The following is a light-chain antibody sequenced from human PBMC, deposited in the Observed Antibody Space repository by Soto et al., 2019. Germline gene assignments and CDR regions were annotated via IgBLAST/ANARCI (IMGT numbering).Light chain of an antibody. CDR1: SSDVGGYNS. CDR2: DVG. CDR3: SSYPGSMTNV. V-gene: IGLV2-14*03. Sequence: QSVLTQPASVSGSPGQSITLSCTGTSSDVGGYNSVSWYQHHPGKAPKLLLYDVGDRPSGVSYRFSGSKSGNTASLTISGLQAADEAEYLCSSYPGSMTNVFGSGTKLTVL. J-gene: IGLJ1*01.